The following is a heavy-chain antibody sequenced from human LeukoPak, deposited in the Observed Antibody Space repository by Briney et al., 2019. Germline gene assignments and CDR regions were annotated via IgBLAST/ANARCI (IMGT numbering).Heavy chain of an antibody. V-gene: IGHV3-11*04. Sequence: PGGSLRLSCAASGFTFSDYYMSWIRQAPGKGLEWVSHIRSSGAPTYYADSVKGRFTISRDNAKNSLYLQMNSLRAEDTAVYYCARDRDFGMDVWGQGTTVTVSS. J-gene: IGHJ6*02. CDR3: ARDRDFGMDV. CDR2: IRSSGAPT. CDR1: GFTFSDYY.